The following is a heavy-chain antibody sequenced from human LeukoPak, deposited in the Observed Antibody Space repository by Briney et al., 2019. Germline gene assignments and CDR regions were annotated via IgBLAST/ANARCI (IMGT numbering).Heavy chain of an antibody. CDR3: ARGVWGSYRYTGSFDY. Sequence: SETLSLTCTVSGGSISSSSYYWGWIRQPPGKGLEWIGSIYYSGSTYYNPSLKSRVTISVDTSKNQSSLKLSSVTAADTAVYYCARGVWGSYRYTGSFDYWGQGTLVTVSS. J-gene: IGHJ4*02. V-gene: IGHV4-39*01. CDR1: GGSISSSSYY. CDR2: IYYSGST. D-gene: IGHD3-16*02.